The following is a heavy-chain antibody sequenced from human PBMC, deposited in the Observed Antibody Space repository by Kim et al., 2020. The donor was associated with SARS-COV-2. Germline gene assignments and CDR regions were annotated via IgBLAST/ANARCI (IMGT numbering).Heavy chain of an antibody. CDR1: GGSISSSGYY. Sequence: SETLSLTCTVSGGSISSSGYYWGWIRQPPGKGLEWIGSIYYSGSTYYNPSLKSRVTISVDTSKNQFSLKLSSVTAADTAVYYCARQLISHWDYWGQGTLVTVSS. CDR2: IYYSGST. D-gene: IGHD1-1*01. J-gene: IGHJ4*02. CDR3: ARQLISHWDY. V-gene: IGHV4-39*01.